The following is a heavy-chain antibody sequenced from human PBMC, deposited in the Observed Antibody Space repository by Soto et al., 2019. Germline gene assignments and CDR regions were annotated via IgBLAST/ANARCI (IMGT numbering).Heavy chain of an antibody. V-gene: IGHV1-69*01. J-gene: IGHJ6*02. CDR2: ILPIFGSP. CDR1: GGNFRRYA. D-gene: IGHD2-2*01. CDR3: VFGDCTTTSCSYYFYGLDV. Sequence: QVQLVQSGAEVKKPGSSVKVSCKASGGNFRRYAISWVRQAPGQGLEWMGGILPIFGSPSHAQKFQGRVTVTADESRSTAYLELTSLTSEDTAMYYCVFGDCTTTSCSYYFYGLDVWGQGSPVTVSS.